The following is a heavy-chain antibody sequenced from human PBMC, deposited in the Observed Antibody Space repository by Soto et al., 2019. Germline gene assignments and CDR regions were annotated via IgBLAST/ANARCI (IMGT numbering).Heavy chain of an antibody. CDR3: ARVGPGAQAGIEYYFDY. V-gene: IGHV3-74*01. J-gene: IGHJ4*02. CDR2: IHSDGSST. D-gene: IGHD3-10*01. CDR1: GFTFSSYW. Sequence: GGSLRLSCAASGFTFSSYWMHWVRQAPGKGLVWVSRIHSDGSSTSYADSVKGRFTISRDNAKNTLYLQMNSLRAEDTAVYYCARVGPGAQAGIEYYFDYWGQGTLVTVSS.